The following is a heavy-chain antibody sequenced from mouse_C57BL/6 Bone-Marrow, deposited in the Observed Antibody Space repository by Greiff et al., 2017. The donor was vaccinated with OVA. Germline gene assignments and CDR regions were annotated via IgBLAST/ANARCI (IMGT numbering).Heavy chain of an antibody. CDR2: ISDGGSYT. Sequence: EVQGVESGGGLVKPGGSLKLSCAASGFTFSSYAMSWVRQTPEKRLEWVATISDGGSYTYYPDNVKGRFTISRDNAKNNLYLQMSHLKSEDTAMYYCARDERLRRNYAMDYWGQGTSVTVSS. V-gene: IGHV5-4*01. J-gene: IGHJ4*01. CDR3: ARDERLRRNYAMDY. D-gene: IGHD2-2*01. CDR1: GFTFSSYA.